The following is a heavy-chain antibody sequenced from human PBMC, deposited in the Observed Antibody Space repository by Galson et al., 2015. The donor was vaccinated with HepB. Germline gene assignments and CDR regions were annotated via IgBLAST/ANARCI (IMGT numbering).Heavy chain of an antibody. CDR2: IDAGSGNT. CDR1: GYTFTSFG. CDR3: ARRNLPYAFNV. Sequence: SVKVSCKASGYTFTSFGIHWVRQAPGQSLEWMGWIDAGSGNTKYSQNFQGRVLITRDTSASTVYMELSSLKSEDTTVYYCARRNLPYAFNVWGQGTMVTVS. J-gene: IGHJ3*01. V-gene: IGHV1-3*01.